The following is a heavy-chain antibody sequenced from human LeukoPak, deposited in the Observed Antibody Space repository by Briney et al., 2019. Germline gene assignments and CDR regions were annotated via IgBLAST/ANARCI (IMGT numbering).Heavy chain of an antibody. CDR3: VRGRGSYGWFDP. V-gene: IGHV3-74*01. D-gene: IGHD3-10*01. CDR2: ISGAGTAR. Sequence: GGSLRLSCAASGFTSRSCWMHWVRQVPGKGLVWVSRISGAGTARNYADSVKGRFTISRDDAKNTVDLQMNSLRGEDTAVYYCVRGRGSYGWFDPWGQGTLVTVSS. CDR1: GFTSRSCW. J-gene: IGHJ5*02.